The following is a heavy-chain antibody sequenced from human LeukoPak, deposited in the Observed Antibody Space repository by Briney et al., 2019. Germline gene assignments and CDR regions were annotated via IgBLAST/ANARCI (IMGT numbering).Heavy chain of an antibody. Sequence: PGGFLRLSCAASGFTFTNHAMAWVRLAPGKGLEWVSTLSDSGASTYYADSVKGRFTISTDNSRNTMYLQMHSLRADDAGVYFCGRTPTRDGYSHIDFWGQGALVTVSS. CDR2: LSDSGAST. J-gene: IGHJ4*02. D-gene: IGHD5-24*01. CDR1: GFTFTNHA. CDR3: GRTPTRDGYSHIDF. V-gene: IGHV3-23*01.